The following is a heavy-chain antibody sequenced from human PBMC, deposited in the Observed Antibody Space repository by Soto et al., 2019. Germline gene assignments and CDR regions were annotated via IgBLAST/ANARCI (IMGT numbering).Heavy chain of an antibody. J-gene: IGHJ4*02. Sequence: GGSLRLSCAASGFTFSRYSMNWVRQAPGKGLEWVSYISSSSSTIYYADSVKGRFTISRDNAKNSLYLQMNSLRAEDTAVYYCASSTGYSSSWYHYWGQGTLVTVSS. CDR2: ISSSSSTI. D-gene: IGHD6-13*01. CDR3: ASSTGYSSSWYHY. V-gene: IGHV3-48*01. CDR1: GFTFSRYS.